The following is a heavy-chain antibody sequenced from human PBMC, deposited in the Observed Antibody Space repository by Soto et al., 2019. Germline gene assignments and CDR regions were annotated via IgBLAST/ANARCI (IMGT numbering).Heavy chain of an antibody. Sequence: PGGSLRLSCAASGFTFDDYAMHWVRQAPGKGLEWVSGISWNSGSIGYADSVKGRFTISRDNAKNSLYLQMNSLRAEDTALYYCAKTPHSTVTTLLFDYWGQGTLVTVSS. D-gene: IGHD4-17*01. CDR1: GFTFDDYA. J-gene: IGHJ4*02. CDR2: ISWNSGSI. V-gene: IGHV3-9*01. CDR3: AKTPHSTVTTLLFDY.